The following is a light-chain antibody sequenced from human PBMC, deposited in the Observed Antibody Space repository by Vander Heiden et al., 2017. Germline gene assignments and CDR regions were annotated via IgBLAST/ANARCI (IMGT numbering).Light chain of an antibody. J-gene: IGLJ3*02. CDR1: TSDVGAYNL. Sequence: QSALTQPPSLSGSPGQSLTISCTGTTSDVGAYNLVSWYQQNPGKAPQLIIFEVSERPSGVSPRFSGSKSGNTASLTISGLQADDEADYYCCSYAPTKSYVFGGGTKLTVL. CDR2: EVS. CDR3: CSYAPTKSYV. V-gene: IGLV2-23*02.